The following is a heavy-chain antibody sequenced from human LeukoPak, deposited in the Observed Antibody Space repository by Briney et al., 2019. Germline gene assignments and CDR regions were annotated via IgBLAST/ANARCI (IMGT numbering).Heavy chain of an antibody. CDR2: INPNSGGT. CDR3: AREKGNYGDYYYGMDV. J-gene: IGHJ6*02. CDR1: GYTVTGYY. D-gene: IGHD4-17*01. V-gene: IGHV1-2*02. Sequence: ASVKVSCKASGYTVTGYYMHWVRQAPGQGLEWMGWINPNSGGTNYAQKFQGRVTMTRDTSISTAYMELSRLRSDDTAVYYCAREKGNYGDYYYGMDVWGQGTTVTVSS.